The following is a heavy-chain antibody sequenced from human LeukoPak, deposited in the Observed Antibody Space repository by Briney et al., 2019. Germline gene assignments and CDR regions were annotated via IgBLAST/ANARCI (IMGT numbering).Heavy chain of an antibody. Sequence: GRSLRLSCAASGFTFDDYAMHWVRQAPGKGLEWVSGISWNSGSIGYADSVKGRFTISRDNAKNSLYLQMNSLRAEDTALYYCAKDVGYCSSTSCYTLDYWGQGTLVTVSS. V-gene: IGHV3-9*01. CDR1: GFTFDDYA. J-gene: IGHJ4*02. D-gene: IGHD2-2*02. CDR2: ISWNSGSI. CDR3: AKDVGYCSSTSCYTLDY.